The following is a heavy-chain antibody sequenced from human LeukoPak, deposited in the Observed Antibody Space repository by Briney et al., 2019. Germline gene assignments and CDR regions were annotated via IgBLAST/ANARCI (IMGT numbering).Heavy chain of an antibody. V-gene: IGHV4-61*01. CDR3: ARDRIAAAGPGPRYYYYYGMDV. J-gene: IGHJ6*02. Sequence: PSETLSLTCTVSGGSVSSGSYYWSWIRQPPGKGLEWIGYIYYSGSTNYNPSLKSRVTISVDTSKNQFSLKLSSVTAADTAVYYCARDRIAAAGPGPRYYYYYGMDVWGQGTTVTVSS. CDR1: GGSVSSGSYY. CDR2: IYYSGST. D-gene: IGHD6-13*01.